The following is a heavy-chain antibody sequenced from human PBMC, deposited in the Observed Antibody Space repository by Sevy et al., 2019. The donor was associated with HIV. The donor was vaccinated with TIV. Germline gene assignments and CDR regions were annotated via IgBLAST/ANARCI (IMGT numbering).Heavy chain of an antibody. Sequence: AAVKVSCKVSGYTLTELSMHWVRQAPGKGLQWMGSFDPEDGETIYAQNFQGRVTMTEDRSTDTAYMELSSLRSEHTAVYYCATTKDYYDSSSYPFDYWGQGTLVTVSS. V-gene: IGHV1-24*01. CDR2: FDPEDGET. CDR3: ATTKDYYDSSSYPFDY. D-gene: IGHD3-22*01. J-gene: IGHJ4*02. CDR1: GYTLTELS.